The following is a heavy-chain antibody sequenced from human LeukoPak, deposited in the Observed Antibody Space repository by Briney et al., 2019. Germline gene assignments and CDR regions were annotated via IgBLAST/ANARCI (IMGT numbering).Heavy chain of an antibody. D-gene: IGHD3-3*02. CDR1: GGSFSGYY. Sequence: SETLSLTCAVYGGSFSGYYWSWIRQPPGKGLEWIGEINHRRSTNYNPSLKSRVTMSVDTSKNQFSLNLSSVTAADTAVYYCARGQFWSGYSIWDQGTLVTVSS. V-gene: IGHV4-34*01. J-gene: IGHJ4*02. CDR2: INHRRST. CDR3: ARGQFWSGYSI.